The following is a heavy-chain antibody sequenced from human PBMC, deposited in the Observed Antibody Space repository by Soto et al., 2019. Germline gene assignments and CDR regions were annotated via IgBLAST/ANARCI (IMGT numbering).Heavy chain of an antibody. CDR3: ATGTSNSSWYVPYYSYSGMDV. Sequence: ASVKGYCKASGYTFTSYDINWVRQATGQGLEWMGWMNPNSGNTGYAQKFQGRVTMTRNTSISTAYMELSSLRSEDTAVYYCATGTSNSSWYVPYYSYSGMDVRG. V-gene: IGHV1-8*01. CDR1: GYTFTSYD. CDR2: MNPNSGNT. J-gene: IGHJ6*01. D-gene: IGHD6-13*01.